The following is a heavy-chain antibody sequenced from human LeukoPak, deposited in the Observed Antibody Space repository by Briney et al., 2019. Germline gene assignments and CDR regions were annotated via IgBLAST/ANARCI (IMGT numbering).Heavy chain of an antibody. Sequence: SETLSLTCTVSGGSISSYYWSWIRQPPGKGLEWIGYIYYSGSTNYNPSLKSRVTISVDTSKNQFSLKLSSVTAADTAVYYCARGGYSSGRGVDPWGQGTLATVSS. D-gene: IGHD6-19*01. CDR3: ARGGYSSGRGVDP. V-gene: IGHV4-59*01. CDR1: GGSISSYY. CDR2: IYYSGST. J-gene: IGHJ5*02.